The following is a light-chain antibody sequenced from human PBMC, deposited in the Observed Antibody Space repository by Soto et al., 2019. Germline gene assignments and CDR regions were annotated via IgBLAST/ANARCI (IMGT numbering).Light chain of an antibody. Sequence: EIVLTQSPGTLSLSPGDRGTLSCRASQSVSSTYLGWYQQKPGQAPRLLIYGASSRATGIPDRFSGSGSGTDFTLTISRLEPEDFAVYYCQQRSNWITFGQGTRLEIK. CDR1: QSVSSTY. CDR2: GAS. CDR3: QQRSNWIT. V-gene: IGKV3D-20*02. J-gene: IGKJ5*01.